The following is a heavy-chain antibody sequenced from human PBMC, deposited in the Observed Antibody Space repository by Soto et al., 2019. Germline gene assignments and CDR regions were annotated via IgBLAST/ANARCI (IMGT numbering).Heavy chain of an antibody. Sequence: GGSLRLSCAASGFTFGNYAMHWVRQAPGKGLEWVALISYDGNTKDYADSVRERFTISRDNSKNTLYLQMSSLRPEDTAVYYCSRDRKWVQWYFLDYWGQGSLVTVSS. J-gene: IGHJ4*02. CDR1: GFTFGNYA. CDR2: ISYDGNTK. V-gene: IGHV3-30-3*01. CDR3: SRDRKWVQWYFLDY. D-gene: IGHD1-1*01.